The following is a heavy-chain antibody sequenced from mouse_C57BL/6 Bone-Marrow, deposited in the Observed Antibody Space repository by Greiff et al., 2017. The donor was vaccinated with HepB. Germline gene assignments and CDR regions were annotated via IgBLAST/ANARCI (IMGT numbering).Heavy chain of an antibody. CDR1: GFSLTSYG. CDR3: AIEAITTVLYYYAMDY. CDR2: IWSGGST. D-gene: IGHD1-1*01. Sequence: QVQLKESGPGLVQPSQSLSITCTVSGFSLTSYGVHWVRQSPGKGLEWLGVIWSGGSTDYNAAFISRLSISKDNSKSQVFFKMNSLQADDTAIYYCAIEAITTVLYYYAMDYWGQGTSVTVSS. J-gene: IGHJ4*01. V-gene: IGHV2-2*01.